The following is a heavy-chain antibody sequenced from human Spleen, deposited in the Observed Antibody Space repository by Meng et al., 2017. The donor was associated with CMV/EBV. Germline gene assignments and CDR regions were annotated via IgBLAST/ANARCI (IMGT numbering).Heavy chain of an antibody. J-gene: IGHJ6*02. Sequence: ASVKVSCKPSGYTFTGYYLHWIRQAPGQGLEWMAYINPNSGRTHYSQKFQGRVAVTRDLSTSTAYMELSRLTSDDTAVYYCAKSSSSWTYYYYAMDVWGRGTTVTVSS. CDR3: AKSSSSWTYYYYAMDV. V-gene: IGHV1-2*02. CDR2: INPNSGRT. D-gene: IGHD6-13*01. CDR1: GYTFTGYY.